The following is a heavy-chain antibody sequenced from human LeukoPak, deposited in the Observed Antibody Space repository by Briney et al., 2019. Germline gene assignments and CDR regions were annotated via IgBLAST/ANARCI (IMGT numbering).Heavy chain of an antibody. CDR1: GFSLSAYN. CDR3: AIPPLSGTGSSRPLAGMDV. J-gene: IGHJ6*02. Sequence: GGSLRLSCEGSGFSLSAYNMNWVRQAPGKGLESVSYISSSSATIFYADSVKGRFTISRDNAKNSLYLQMNSLRAEDTAVYYCAIPPLSGTGSSRPLAGMDVWGQGTTVTVSS. V-gene: IGHV3-48*01. D-gene: IGHD3-10*01. CDR2: ISSSSATI.